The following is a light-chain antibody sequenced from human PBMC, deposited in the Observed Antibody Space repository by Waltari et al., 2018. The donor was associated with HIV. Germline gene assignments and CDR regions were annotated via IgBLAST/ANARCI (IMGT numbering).Light chain of an antibody. J-gene: IGLJ2*01. CDR3: NSYTSSSTLV. Sequence: HSALTQPASVSGSPGQSITISCTGTSSDVGGYNYVSWYQQNPGNAPKPMIYEVSNRPSGVSNRFSGAKSGNTASLTISGLQAEDEADYYCNSYTSSSTLVFGGGTKLTVL. CDR1: SSDVGGYNY. V-gene: IGLV2-14*01. CDR2: EVS.